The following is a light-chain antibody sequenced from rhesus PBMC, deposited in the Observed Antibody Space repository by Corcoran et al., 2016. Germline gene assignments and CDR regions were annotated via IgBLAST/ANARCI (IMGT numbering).Light chain of an antibody. J-gene: IGKJ1*01. Sequence: DIQMTQSPSSLSASVGDTVTITCRASEGISNYLAWYQQKPGKAPKPLIYYTSKLESGVPSRFSGSGSGTDFTLNISSLQPEDFAIYYCQQHNSYPRTFGQGTKVEIK. CDR2: YTS. CDR3: QQHNSYPRT. V-gene: IGKV1S14*01. CDR1: EGISNY.